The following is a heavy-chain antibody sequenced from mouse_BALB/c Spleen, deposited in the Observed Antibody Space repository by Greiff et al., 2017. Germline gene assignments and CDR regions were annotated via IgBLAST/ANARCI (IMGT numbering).Heavy chain of an antibody. CDR2: ISSGSSTI. J-gene: IGHJ4*01. Sequence: DVKLVESGGGLVQPGGSRKLSCAASGFTFSSFGMHWVRQAPEKGLEWVAYISSGSSTIYYADTVKGRFTISRDNPKNTLFLQMTSLRSEDTAMYYCARPIYGNYDAMDYWGQGTSVTVSS. D-gene: IGHD2-1*01. CDR3: ARPIYGNYDAMDY. CDR1: GFTFSSFG. V-gene: IGHV5-17*02.